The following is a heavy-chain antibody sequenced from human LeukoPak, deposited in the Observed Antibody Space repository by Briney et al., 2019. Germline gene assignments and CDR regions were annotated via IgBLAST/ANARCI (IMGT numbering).Heavy chain of an antibody. CDR1: GGSINTYY. D-gene: IGHD6-6*01. CDR3: ARRGARPYFQH. Sequence: SETLSLTCTVSGGSINTYYWSWIRQPAGKGLEWLGRISTSGSPNYNPSLKSRVTVSVDTSKNQFSLKLSSVTAADTAVYYCARRGARPYFQHWGQGTLVTVSS. V-gene: IGHV4-4*07. J-gene: IGHJ1*01. CDR2: ISTSGSP.